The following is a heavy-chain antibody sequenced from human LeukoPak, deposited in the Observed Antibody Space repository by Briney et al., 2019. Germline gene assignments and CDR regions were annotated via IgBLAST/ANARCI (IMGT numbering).Heavy chain of an antibody. Sequence: PGGSLRLSCAASGFTVSSNYMNWVRQAPGKGLEWVSIIYSGGSTYYADSVKGRFTISRDNSKNTLYLQMNSLTAEDTAVYYCARWDSSGYHKYYFDYWGRGTLVTVSS. CDR1: GFTVSSNY. V-gene: IGHV3-53*01. CDR2: IYSGGST. CDR3: ARWDSSGYHKYYFDY. D-gene: IGHD3-22*01. J-gene: IGHJ4*02.